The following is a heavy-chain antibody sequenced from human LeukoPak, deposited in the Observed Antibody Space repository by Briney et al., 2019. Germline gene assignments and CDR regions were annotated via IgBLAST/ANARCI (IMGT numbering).Heavy chain of an antibody. Sequence: GGSLRLSCAASGFTFSSYSMNWVRKAPGKGLEWVSSISSSSSYIYYADSVKGRFTISRDNAKNSLYLQMNSLRAEDTAVYYCARDPTMVRGAFDYWGQGTLVTVSS. J-gene: IGHJ4*02. CDR3: ARDPTMVRGAFDY. CDR1: GFTFSSYS. D-gene: IGHD3-10*01. CDR2: ISSSSSYI. V-gene: IGHV3-21*01.